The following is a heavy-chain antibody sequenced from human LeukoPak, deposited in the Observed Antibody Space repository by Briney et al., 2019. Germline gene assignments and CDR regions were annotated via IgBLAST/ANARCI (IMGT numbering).Heavy chain of an antibody. D-gene: IGHD2-2*01. CDR3: ARLPIVVVPSTSFDI. V-gene: IGHV4-59*08. CDR1: GGSISSYY. J-gene: IGHJ3*02. CDR2: IYYSGST. Sequence: SETLSLTCTVSGGSISSYYWSWIRQPPGKGLEWIGYIYYSGSTKYNPSLKSRVTISVDTSKNHFSLKLSSVTAADTAVYYCARLPIVVVPSTSFDIWGQGTMVTVSS.